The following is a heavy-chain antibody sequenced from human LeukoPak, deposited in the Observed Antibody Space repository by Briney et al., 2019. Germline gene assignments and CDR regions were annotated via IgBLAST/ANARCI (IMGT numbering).Heavy chain of an antibody. CDR1: GGTFISHA. V-gene: IGHV1-69*04. CDR2: IIPVIGTG. CDR3: ARADDSSGYYPCY. J-gene: IGHJ4*02. D-gene: IGHD3-22*01. Sequence: EASVKVSCKASGGTFISHAISWVRQAPGQGLEWMGRIIPVIGTGNYAQKFQDRVTITADTSTSTVYMELSSLRSEDTAIYYCARADDSSGYYPCYWGQGTQVTVSS.